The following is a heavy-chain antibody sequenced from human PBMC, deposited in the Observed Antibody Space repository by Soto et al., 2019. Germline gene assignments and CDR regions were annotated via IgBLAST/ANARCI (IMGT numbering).Heavy chain of an antibody. V-gene: IGHV2-5*02. CDR1: GFSLSTSGVG. Sequence: HITLKESGPTLVKPTETLTLTCTFSGFSLSTSGVGVGWIRQPPGEALEWLALIYWDDDNHYTPSLKSRLTITKDTSKNQVVLTMTNMDPVDTDTYYCVHRLRGSGFYSGFDDWGQGTLVTVSS. J-gene: IGHJ4*02. D-gene: IGHD3-10*01. CDR3: VHRLRGSGFYSGFDD. CDR2: IYWDDDN.